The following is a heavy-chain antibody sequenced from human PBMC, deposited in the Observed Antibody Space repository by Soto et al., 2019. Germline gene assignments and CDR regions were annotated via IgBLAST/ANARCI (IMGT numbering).Heavy chain of an antibody. CDR2: INAGNGNT. J-gene: IGHJ6*02. D-gene: IGHD4-17*01. CDR3: ARDDNYGDYYYYYGMDV. V-gene: IGHV1-3*01. Sequence: QVQLVQSGAEVKKPGASVKVSCKASGYTFTSYAMHWVRQAPGQRLEWMGWINAGNGNTKYSQKFQGRVTITRDTSASTDYMELSSLRSEDTAVYYCARDDNYGDYYYYYGMDVWGQGTTVTVSS. CDR1: GYTFTSYA.